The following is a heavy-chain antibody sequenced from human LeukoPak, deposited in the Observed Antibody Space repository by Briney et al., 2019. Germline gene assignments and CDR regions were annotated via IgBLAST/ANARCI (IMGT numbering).Heavy chain of an antibody. Sequence: GGSLRLSCAASGFTFSNAWMSWVRQAPGKGLEWVGRIKSKTDGGTTDYAAPVKGRFTISRDDSKNTLYLQMNSLKTEDTAVYYCARDRLPYYDNSGETSPDYWGQGTLVTVSS. J-gene: IGHJ4*02. CDR1: GFTFSNAW. V-gene: IGHV3-15*01. CDR3: ARDRLPYYDNSGETSPDY. D-gene: IGHD3-22*01. CDR2: IKSKTDGGTT.